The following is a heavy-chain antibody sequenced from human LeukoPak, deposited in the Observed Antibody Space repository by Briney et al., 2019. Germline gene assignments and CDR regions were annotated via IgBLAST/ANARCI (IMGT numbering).Heavy chain of an antibody. J-gene: IGHJ4*02. CDR2: ISYDGSNK. CDR3: AKDAYLDY. CDR1: GFTFSSYG. V-gene: IGHV3-30*18. Sequence: GGSLRLSCAASGFTFSSYGMHWVRQAPGKGLEWVAVISYDGSNKYYADSVKGRFTISRDNSRNTLYLQMNSLRAEDTAVYYCAKDAYLDYWGQGTLVTVSS.